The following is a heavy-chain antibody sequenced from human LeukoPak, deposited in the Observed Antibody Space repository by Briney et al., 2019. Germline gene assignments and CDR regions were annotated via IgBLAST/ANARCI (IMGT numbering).Heavy chain of an antibody. CDR1: GGSFSGYY. D-gene: IGHD3-10*01. CDR2: INHSGST. V-gene: IGHV4-34*01. CDR3: ARATSYYGSGSYYKGNWFDP. J-gene: IGHJ5*02. Sequence: SETLSLTCAVYGGSFSGYYWSWIRQPPGKGLEWIGEINHSGSTNYNPSLNSRVTISVDTSKNQFSLKLSSVTAADTAVYYCARATSYYGSGSYYKGNWFDPWGQGALVTVSS.